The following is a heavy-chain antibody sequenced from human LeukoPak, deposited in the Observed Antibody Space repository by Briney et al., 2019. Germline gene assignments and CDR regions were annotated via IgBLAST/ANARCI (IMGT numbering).Heavy chain of an antibody. CDR3: XXXXXXXXXXXXXGGSCLIGAFDI. D-gene: IGHD2-15*01. Sequence: GGSLRLSCAASGFTFSDYYMSWIRQAPGKGLEWVSYISSSGSTIYYADSVKGRFTISRDNAKNSLYLQMNSLRAEDTAVYYCXXXXXXXXXXXXXGGSCLIGAFDIWGQGTMVTVSS. J-gene: IGHJ3*02. CDR2: ISSSGSTI. CDR1: GFTFSDYY. V-gene: IGHV3-11*01.